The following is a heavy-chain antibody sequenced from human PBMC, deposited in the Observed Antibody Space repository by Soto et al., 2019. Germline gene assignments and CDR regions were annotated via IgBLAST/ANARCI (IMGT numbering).Heavy chain of an antibody. J-gene: IGHJ6*02. V-gene: IGHV3-30*18. D-gene: IGHD3-10*01. CDR2: ISYDGSNK. CDR1: GFTFSSYG. Sequence: GGSLRLSCAASGFTFSSYGMHWVRQAPGKGLEWVAVISYDGSNKYYADSVKGRFTISRDNSKNTLYLQMDSLRAEDTAVYYCAKDRGSLWYYYGSGSIAMDVWGQGTTVTVSS. CDR3: AKDRGSLWYYYGSGSIAMDV.